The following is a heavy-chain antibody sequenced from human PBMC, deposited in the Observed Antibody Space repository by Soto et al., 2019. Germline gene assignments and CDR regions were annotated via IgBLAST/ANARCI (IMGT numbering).Heavy chain of an antibody. Sequence: PGGSLRLSCAASGFTFSSYWMSWVRQAPGKGLEWVSYISSSGSTIYYADSVKGRFTISRDNAKNSLYLQMNSLRAEDTAVYYCARQTVVVPAAKGLYYYGMDVWGQGTTVTVSS. D-gene: IGHD2-2*01. V-gene: IGHV3-48*04. CDR1: GFTFSSYW. J-gene: IGHJ6*02. CDR3: ARQTVVVPAAKGLYYYGMDV. CDR2: ISSSGSTI.